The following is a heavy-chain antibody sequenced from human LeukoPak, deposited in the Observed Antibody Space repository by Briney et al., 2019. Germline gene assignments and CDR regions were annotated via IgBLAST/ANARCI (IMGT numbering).Heavy chain of an antibody. CDR1: GYTFTSYD. D-gene: IGHD1-26*01. CDR3: ARSGVGATDFDY. CDR2: MNPNSGNT. Sequence: APVKVSCKASGYTFTSYDINWVRQATGQGLEWMGWMNPNSGNTGYAQKFQGRVTMTRNTSISTAYMELSSLRSEDTAVYYCARSGVGATDFDYWGQGTLVTVSS. V-gene: IGHV1-8*01. J-gene: IGHJ4*02.